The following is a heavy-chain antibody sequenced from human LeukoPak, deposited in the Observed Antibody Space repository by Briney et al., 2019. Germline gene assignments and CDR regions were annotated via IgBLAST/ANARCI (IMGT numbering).Heavy chain of an antibody. J-gene: IGHJ5*02. D-gene: IGHD2-8*01. Sequence: ASVKVSCKASGYTLASYGVTWVRQAPGQGPEWMAWISVYSGNTEYAQKFQDRVTLTADTSTSTVYMELRSLRSDDTAVYYCARDGWSLGPWGQGTLVTVSS. CDR2: ISVYSGNT. CDR3: ARDGWSLGP. CDR1: GYTLASYG. V-gene: IGHV1-18*01.